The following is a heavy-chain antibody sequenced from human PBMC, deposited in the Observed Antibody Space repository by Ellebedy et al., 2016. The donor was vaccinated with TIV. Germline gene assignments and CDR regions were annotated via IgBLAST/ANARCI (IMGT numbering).Heavy chain of an antibody. CDR1: GGSISSSSYY. J-gene: IGHJ3*02. Sequence: SETLSLTCTVSGGSISSSSYYWAWIRQPPGTGLEWIGCIYYGGNTYYNPSLKSRVIMSVDTSKNQFSLWLSSVTAADTAVYYCARDLRWLQLGADAFDIWGQGTMVTVSS. CDR3: ARDLRWLQLGADAFDI. CDR2: IYYGGNT. V-gene: IGHV4-39*07. D-gene: IGHD5-24*01.